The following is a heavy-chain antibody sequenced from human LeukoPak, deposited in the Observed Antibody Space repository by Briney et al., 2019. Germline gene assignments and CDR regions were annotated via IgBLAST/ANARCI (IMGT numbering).Heavy chain of an antibody. CDR1: GFSINNYW. CDR2: IKGDASAK. CDR3: ARQAGVT. V-gene: IGHV3-7*01. D-gene: IGHD6-19*01. J-gene: IGHJ5*02. Sequence: GGSLRLSCAVSGFSINNYWMTWYRQASGKGLECVAHIKGDASAKHYVDSVKGRFTISRDNAENSLYLQMNSLRAEDTAVYYCARQAGVTWGQGTLVTVSS.